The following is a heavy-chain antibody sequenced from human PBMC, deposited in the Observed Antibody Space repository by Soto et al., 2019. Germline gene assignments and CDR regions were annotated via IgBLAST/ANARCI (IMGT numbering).Heavy chain of an antibody. V-gene: IGHV3-23*01. Sequence: XLRLYCASSGFXFSNYALIWVRHAPGNGLEWVSAIIDDSHNMYYAHSVKGRFSISRDNSNNSLYPQMDRLRAADTAVYYCARPLTMVVMIAAFDTSGQGTMV. CDR3: ARPLTMVVMIAAFDT. D-gene: IGHD2-21*01. CDR1: GFXFSNYA. J-gene: IGHJ3*02. CDR2: IIDDSHNM.